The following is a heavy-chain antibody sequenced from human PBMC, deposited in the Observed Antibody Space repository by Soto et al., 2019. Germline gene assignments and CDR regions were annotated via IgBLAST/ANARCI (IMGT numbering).Heavy chain of an antibody. CDR3: AKVTGLIDPFCE. D-gene: IGHD1-1*01. CDR2: INDNGVDT. CDR1: DFTFSSYA. J-gene: IGHJ4*02. Sequence: GVSLRLSCAASDFTFSSYAMSWVRQPPGKGLEWLSTINDNGVDTYYADSVKGRFTVSRDNSKNTLYLQINSLRAEDAALYYCAKVTGLIDPFCEWGQGTLVTVSS. V-gene: IGHV3-23*01.